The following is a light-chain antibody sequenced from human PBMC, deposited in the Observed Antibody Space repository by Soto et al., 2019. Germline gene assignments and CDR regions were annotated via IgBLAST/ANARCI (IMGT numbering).Light chain of an antibody. Sequence: QSVLAQPPSASGAPGQRVTISCSGSTSNIGRNSVNWYQQLPGTAPKLLIYNDDQRPSGVPGRFSGSKSGTSASLAISGLQSEDEGNYYCATWVDSLSGHVLFGGGTKVTVL. CDR2: NDD. CDR3: ATWVDSLSGHVL. V-gene: IGLV1-44*01. CDR1: TSNIGRNS. J-gene: IGLJ2*01.